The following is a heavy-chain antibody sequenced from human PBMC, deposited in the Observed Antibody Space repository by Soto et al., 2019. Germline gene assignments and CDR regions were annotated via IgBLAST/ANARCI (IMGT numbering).Heavy chain of an antibody. CDR3: ARGTHFRTIAADGKLEY. V-gene: IGHV1-69*13. D-gene: IGHD6-13*01. J-gene: IGHJ4*02. Sequence: SVKVSCKASGCTFSSYAISWVRQAPGQGLEWMGGIIPIFGTANYAQKFQGRVTITADESTSTAYMELSSLRSEDTAVYYCARGTHFRTIAADGKLEYWGQGTLVSVSS. CDR2: IIPIFGTA. CDR1: GCTFSSYA.